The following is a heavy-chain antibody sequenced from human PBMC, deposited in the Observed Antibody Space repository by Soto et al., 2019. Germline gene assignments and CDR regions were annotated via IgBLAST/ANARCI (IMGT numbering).Heavy chain of an antibody. D-gene: IGHD2-2*01. CDR3: ARDHCSSTSCPDF. Sequence: PGGSLRLSCAASGFTFSSYTMYWVRQAPGKGLEWVSSFSSDGNYIYYADSVKGRFTITRDNAKNSLFLQMNSLRAEDTAVYYCARDHCSSTSCPDFWGQGTLVTVSS. J-gene: IGHJ4*02. CDR1: GFTFSSYT. CDR2: FSSDGNYI. V-gene: IGHV3-21*01.